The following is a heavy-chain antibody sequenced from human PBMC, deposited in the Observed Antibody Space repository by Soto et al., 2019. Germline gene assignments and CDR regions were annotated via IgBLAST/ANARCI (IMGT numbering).Heavy chain of an antibody. V-gene: IGHV5-51*01. CDR2: IFPADSET. Sequence: GGALKISCKASGYSFRTYWIAWVRQMPGKGLEWMGSIFPADSETRYSPSFQGQVTISADRSMSTAYLQWDNLKASDTAMYYCARQGFGASWRQGTQDTVSS. J-gene: IGHJ5*01. CDR1: GYSFRTYW. D-gene: IGHD3-10*01. CDR3: ARQGFGAS.